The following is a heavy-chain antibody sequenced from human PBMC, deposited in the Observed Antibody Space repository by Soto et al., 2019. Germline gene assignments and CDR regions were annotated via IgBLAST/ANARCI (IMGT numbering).Heavy chain of an antibody. D-gene: IGHD2-2*01. J-gene: IGHJ6*02. CDR1: GFTFSSYA. CDR3: ARVGEPGAPAAIRDYYYYGMDV. V-gene: IGHV3-30-3*01. Sequence: PGGSLRLSCXAXGFTFSSYAMHWVRQAPGKGLEWVAVISYDGSNKYYADSVKGRFTISRDNSKNTLYLQMNSLRAEDTAVYYCARVGEPGAPAAIRDYYYYGMDVWGQGTTVTVSS. CDR2: ISYDGSNK.